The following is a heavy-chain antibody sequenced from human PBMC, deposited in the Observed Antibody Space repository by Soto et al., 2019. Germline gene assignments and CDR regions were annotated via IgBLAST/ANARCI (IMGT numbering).Heavy chain of an antibody. CDR2: IYYSGST. CDR1: GGSISSSSYY. CDR3: ARERGYYYDSSGYSHAFDI. D-gene: IGHD3-22*01. J-gene: IGHJ3*02. Sequence: SETLSLTCTVSGGSISSSSYYWGWIRQPPGKGLEWIGSIYYSGSTYYNPSLKSRVTISVDTSKNKFSLKLSSVTAADTAVYYCARERGYYYDSSGYSHAFDIWGQGTMVTVSS. V-gene: IGHV4-39*02.